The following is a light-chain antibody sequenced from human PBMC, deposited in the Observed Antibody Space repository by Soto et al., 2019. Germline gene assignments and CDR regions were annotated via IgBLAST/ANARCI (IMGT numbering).Light chain of an antibody. CDR2: AAC. CDR3: QQGYSTPRT. CDR1: QSIISY. Sequence: DIQMTQSPSSLSASVGDRVTITCRASQSIISYLNWYQQKPGKAPKLLIYAACSLQSGVQSRFSGSGSGTEFPLSISSPQPEDFETYYCQQGYSTPRTFSQVTKVEIK. J-gene: IGKJ1*01. V-gene: IGKV1-39*01.